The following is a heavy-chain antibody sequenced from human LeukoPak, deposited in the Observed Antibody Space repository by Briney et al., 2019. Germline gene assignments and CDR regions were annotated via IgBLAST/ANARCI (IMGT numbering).Heavy chain of an antibody. Sequence: GGSLRLSCAASGFTFSSYAMHWVRQAPGKGLEWVAVISYDGSNKYYADSVKGRFTISRDNSKNTLYLQMNSLRAEDTAVYYCAKRSSGWYLEFGAFDIWGQGTMVTVSS. J-gene: IGHJ3*02. D-gene: IGHD6-19*01. CDR1: GFTFSSYA. CDR2: ISYDGSNK. CDR3: AKRSSGWYLEFGAFDI. V-gene: IGHV3-30-3*02.